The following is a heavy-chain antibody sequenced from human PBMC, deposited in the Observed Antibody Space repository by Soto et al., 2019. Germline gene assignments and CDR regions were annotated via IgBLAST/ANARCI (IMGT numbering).Heavy chain of an antibody. J-gene: IGHJ4*02. CDR2: IKHDGREQ. CDR3: ARRITTFGVIISRYYDY. V-gene: IGHV3-7*01. CDR1: GFTFSSYW. D-gene: IGHD3-3*01. Sequence: EVQLVESGGGLVQPGGSLRLSCAASGFTFSSYWMSWVRQAPGKGLEWVANIKHDGREQYYVDSLKGRFTISRDNAKNSLYLQMNSLRAEDTAMYYCARRITTFGVIISRYYDYWGQGTPVTVSS.